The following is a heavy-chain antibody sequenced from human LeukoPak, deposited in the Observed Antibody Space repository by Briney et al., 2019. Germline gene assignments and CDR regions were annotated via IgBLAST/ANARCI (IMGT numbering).Heavy chain of an antibody. CDR2: INPNSGGT. CDR1: GYTFTGYY. V-gene: IGHV1-2*02. Sequence: ASVKVSCKASGYTFTGYYMHWVRQAPGQGLEWMGWINPNSGGTNYAQKFQGRVTMTRDTSISTAYMELSRLRSDDTAVYYCARGEYYYDSSGTPLKGWFDPWGQGTLVTVSS. J-gene: IGHJ5*02. CDR3: ARGEYYYDSSGTPLKGWFDP. D-gene: IGHD3-22*01.